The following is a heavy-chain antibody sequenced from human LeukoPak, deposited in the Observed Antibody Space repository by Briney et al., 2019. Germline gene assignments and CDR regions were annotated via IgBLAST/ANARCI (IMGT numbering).Heavy chain of an antibody. D-gene: IGHD6-13*01. CDR2: IYYSGST. V-gene: IGHV4-61*01. J-gene: IGHJ4*02. Sequence: SETLSLTCTVSGGSISSSSYYWGWIRQPPGKGLEWIGYIYYSGSTNYNPSLKSRVTISVDTSKNQFSLKLSSVTAADTAVYYCAREEAAALDYWGQGTLVTVSS. CDR1: GGSISSSSYY. CDR3: AREEAAALDY.